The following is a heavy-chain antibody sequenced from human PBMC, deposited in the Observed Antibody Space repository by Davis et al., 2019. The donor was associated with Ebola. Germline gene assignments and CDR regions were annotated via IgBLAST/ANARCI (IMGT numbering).Heavy chain of an antibody. J-gene: IGHJ4*02. CDR1: GFTFTSYS. CDR2: INTRGDAR. D-gene: IGHD3-10*02. Sequence: PGGSLRLSCVTSGFTFTSYSFNWIRPPPFTVLSCLSHINTRGDARVYADSVRGRFTISRDDAANSLSLQMDSLKNEDTAVYYCVRDYLFAFDSWGQGTPVTVSS. V-gene: IGHV3-48*02. CDR3: VRDYLFAFDS.